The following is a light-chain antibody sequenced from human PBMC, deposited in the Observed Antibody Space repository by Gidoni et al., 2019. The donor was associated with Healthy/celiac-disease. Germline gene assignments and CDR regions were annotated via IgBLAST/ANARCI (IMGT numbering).Light chain of an antibody. CDR2: GNR. CDR3: QSYDSSLSGSRV. CDR1: SSNIGAVYY. Sequence: QSVLTQPPSVSGAPGPRVTISCTGSSSNIGAVYYVHWYQQLPGTAPKILIYGNRKRPSGVPDRFSGSKSGTSASLAITGLQAEDEADYYCQSYDSSLSGSRVFGTGTKVTVL. J-gene: IGLJ1*01. V-gene: IGLV1-40*01.